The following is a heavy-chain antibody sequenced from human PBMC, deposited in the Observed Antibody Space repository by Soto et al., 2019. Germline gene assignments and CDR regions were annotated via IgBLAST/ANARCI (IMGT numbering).Heavy chain of an antibody. D-gene: IGHD3-10*01. CDR2: ISGSGGST. V-gene: IGHV3-23*01. CDR3: AKLPYYYGSGADYYYYYYMDV. CDR1: GFTFSSYA. Sequence: GGSLRLSCAASGFTFSSYAMSWVRQAPGKGLEWVSAISGSGGSTYYADSVKGRFTISRGNSKNMLYLQMNSLRAEDTAVYYCAKLPYYYGSGADYYYYYYMDVWGKGTTVTVSS. J-gene: IGHJ6*03.